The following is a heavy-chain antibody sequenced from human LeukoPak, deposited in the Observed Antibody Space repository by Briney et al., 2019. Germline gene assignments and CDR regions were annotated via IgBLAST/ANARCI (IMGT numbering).Heavy chain of an antibody. V-gene: IGHV3-23*01. D-gene: IGHD5-24*01. CDR3: VKDIQLSA. CDR1: GFNFITAA. CDR2: IGSVGEST. Sequence: GGSLRLSCAASGFNFITAAMTWVRQAPGKGLEWVSLIGSVGESTYYADSVKGRFTISRDNVNHTLFLQMNSLRVEDTAMYYCVKDIQLSAWGLGTMVTVSS. J-gene: IGHJ3*01.